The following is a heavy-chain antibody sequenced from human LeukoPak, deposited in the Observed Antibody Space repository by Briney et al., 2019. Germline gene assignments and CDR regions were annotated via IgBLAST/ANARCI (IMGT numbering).Heavy chain of an antibody. CDR1: GFTFSSYA. Sequence: PGGSLRLSCAASGFTFSSYAMHWVRQAPGKGLEWVAVISYDGSNKYYADSVKGRFTISRDNSKNTLYLQMNSLRAEDTAVYYCARGGGGYYGSGSYLIDHWGQGTLVTVSS. V-gene: IGHV3-30-3*01. CDR3: ARGGGGYYGSGSYLIDH. CDR2: ISYDGSNK. J-gene: IGHJ4*02. D-gene: IGHD3-10*01.